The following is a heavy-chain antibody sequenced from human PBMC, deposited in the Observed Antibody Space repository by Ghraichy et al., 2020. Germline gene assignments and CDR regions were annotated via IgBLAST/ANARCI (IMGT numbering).Heavy chain of an antibody. D-gene: IGHD2-8*01. CDR3: VREALIAGVDDAFEI. Sequence: LSLTCVGYGFTFSRHYMTWVRQAPGRGLEWVANVKQDGSEQFYVDFAKGRFTIYRDNAKNLVFLQMNSLSVDDTAVYYCVREALIAGVDDAFEIWGQGTTVTVSS. CDR2: VKQDGSEQ. CDR1: GFTFSRHY. J-gene: IGHJ3*02. V-gene: IGHV3-7*03.